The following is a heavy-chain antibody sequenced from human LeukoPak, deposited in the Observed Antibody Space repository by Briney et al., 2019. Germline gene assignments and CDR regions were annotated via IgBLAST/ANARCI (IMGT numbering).Heavy chain of an antibody. Sequence: GGSLRLSCAASGFTVGLYWMSWVRRAPGKGLEWVANMNQDGSENYSVDSVKGRFTISRDNAKSSLYLQMNSLRVEDTAVYYCARNPQWLSYSMDVWGQGTTVTVSS. J-gene: IGHJ6*02. V-gene: IGHV3-7*01. CDR3: ARNPQWLSYSMDV. D-gene: IGHD6-19*01. CDR1: GFTVGLYW. CDR2: MNQDGSEN.